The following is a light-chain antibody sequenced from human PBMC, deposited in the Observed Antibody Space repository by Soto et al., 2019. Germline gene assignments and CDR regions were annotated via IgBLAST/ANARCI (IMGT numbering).Light chain of an antibody. Sequence: IVLTQSPGTLSLSPGESATLSCRTGQPIKTIYLPWYQQKPGQTPSPLIYGASTRAIGIPDRFSGSGSGTDFILTISRLEPEDFAVYYCQQYTGTLTFGGGTKVEIK. V-gene: IGKV3-20*01. CDR2: GAS. CDR3: QQYTGTLT. J-gene: IGKJ4*01. CDR1: QPIKTIY.